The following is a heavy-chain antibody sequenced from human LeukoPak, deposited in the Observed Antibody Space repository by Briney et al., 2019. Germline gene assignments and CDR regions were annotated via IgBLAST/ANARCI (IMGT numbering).Heavy chain of an antibody. V-gene: IGHV4-59*11. Sequence: SETLSLTCTVSGGSISSHYWSWIRQPPGKGLEWIGYIYYSGSTNYNPSLKSRVTISVDTSKNQFSLKLSSVTAADTAVYYCARVLGGSHVFGYWGQGTLVTVSS. CDR2: IYYSGST. D-gene: IGHD1-26*01. J-gene: IGHJ4*02. CDR3: ARVLGGSHVFGY. CDR1: GGSISSHY.